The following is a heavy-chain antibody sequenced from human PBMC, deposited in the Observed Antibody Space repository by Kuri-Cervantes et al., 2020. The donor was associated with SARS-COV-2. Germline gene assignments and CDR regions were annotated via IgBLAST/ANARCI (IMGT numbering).Heavy chain of an antibody. CDR2: IYYSGST. J-gene: IGHJ4*02. CDR3: ARVKTIFGVAPFDY. Sequence: GSLRLSCTVSGDSISRGTFFCIWIRQPPGKGLEWIGYIYYSGSTNYNPSLKSRVTISVDTSKNQFSLKLSSVTAADTAVYYCARVKTIFGVAPFDYWGQGILVTVSS. D-gene: IGHD3-3*01. CDR1: GDSISRGTFF. V-gene: IGHV4-61*01.